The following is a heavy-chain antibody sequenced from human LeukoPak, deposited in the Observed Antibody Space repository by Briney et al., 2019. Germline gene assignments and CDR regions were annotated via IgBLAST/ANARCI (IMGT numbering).Heavy chain of an antibody. J-gene: IGHJ5*02. CDR3: ARHGGASIAARRGWFDP. CDR2: IKHSGST. CDR1: GGSFSGYY. D-gene: IGHD6-6*01. V-gene: IGHV4-34*01. Sequence: SETLSLTCAVYGGSFSGYYWSWLRQPPGKGLEWIGEIKHSGSTNYNPSLKSRVTISVDTSKNQFSLKLSSVTAADTAVYYCARHGGASIAARRGWFDPWGQGTLVTVSS.